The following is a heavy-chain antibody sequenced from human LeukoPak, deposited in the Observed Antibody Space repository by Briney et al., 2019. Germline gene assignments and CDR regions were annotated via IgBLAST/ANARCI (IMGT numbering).Heavy chain of an antibody. CDR1: GFAFDDYG. V-gene: IGHV3-20*04. Sequence: PGGSLRLSCAASGFAFDDYGMSWVRQAPGKGLEWVSGINWNGGSTGYADSVKGRFTISRDSAKNSLYLQMNSLRAEDTALYYCARDHGYGRGYMDVWGKGTTVTVSS. CDR3: ARDHGYGRGYMDV. CDR2: INWNGGST. J-gene: IGHJ6*03. D-gene: IGHD2-15*01.